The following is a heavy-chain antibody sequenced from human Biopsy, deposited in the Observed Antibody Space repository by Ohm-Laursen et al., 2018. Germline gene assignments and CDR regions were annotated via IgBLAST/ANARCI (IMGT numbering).Heavy chain of an antibody. CDR3: ARVAGGYAYYYGMDV. D-gene: IGHD5-12*01. CDR2: IYYDGIT. CDR1: GYSVTNDYY. Sequence: SQTLSLTCAVSGYSVTNDYYWGWIRQPPGKGLEWIGNIYYDGITYYNPSLKSRVPMSVDTPKNQFSLRLTSVTAADTAVYYCARVAGGYAYYYGMDVWGQGTTVMVSS. V-gene: IGHV4-38-2*01. J-gene: IGHJ6*02.